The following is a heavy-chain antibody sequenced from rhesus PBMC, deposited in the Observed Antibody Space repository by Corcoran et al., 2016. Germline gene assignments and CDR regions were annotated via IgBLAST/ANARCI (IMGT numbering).Heavy chain of an antibody. CDR1: GFSISTSGMG. CDR2: IYWDDDK. D-gene: IGHD3-22*01. J-gene: IGHJ4*01. V-gene: IGHV2-174*01. Sequence: QVTLKESGPALVKPTQTLTLTCTFSGFSISTSGMGVGWIRQPPGKAMEWLALIYWDDDKYCSTSLKGRLTISKDTSKNQVVLTMTNMDPVDTATYYGARRSTGWNFDYWGQGVLVTVSS. CDR3: ARRSTGWNFDY.